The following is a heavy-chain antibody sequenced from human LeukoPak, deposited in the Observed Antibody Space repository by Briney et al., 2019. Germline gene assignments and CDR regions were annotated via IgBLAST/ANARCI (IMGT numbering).Heavy chain of an antibody. Sequence: GRSLRLSCAASGFTFSSYGMHWVRQAPGKGLEWVAVIWYDGSNKYYADSVKGRFTISRDNSKNTLYLQMNSLRAEDTAVYYCAKGAPSGSGWYSNWFVPWGQGTLVTVSS. J-gene: IGHJ5*02. V-gene: IGHV3-33*06. CDR2: IWYDGSNK. D-gene: IGHD6-19*01. CDR3: AKGAPSGSGWYSNWFVP. CDR1: GFTFSSYG.